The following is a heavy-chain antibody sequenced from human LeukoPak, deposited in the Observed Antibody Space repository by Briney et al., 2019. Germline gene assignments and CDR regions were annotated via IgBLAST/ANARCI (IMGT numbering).Heavy chain of an antibody. D-gene: IGHD6-19*01. V-gene: IGHV4-30-4*08. CDR2: IYYSGST. Sequence: SETLSLTCTVSGDSISSGGYYWSWIRQHPGKGLEWIGYIYYSGSTYYNPSLKSRVTISVDTSKNQFSLKLSSVTAADTAVYYCARDTFRSGWNLYYYYGMDVWGQGTTVTVSS. CDR3: ARDTFRSGWNLYYYYGMDV. CDR1: GDSISSGGYY. J-gene: IGHJ6*02.